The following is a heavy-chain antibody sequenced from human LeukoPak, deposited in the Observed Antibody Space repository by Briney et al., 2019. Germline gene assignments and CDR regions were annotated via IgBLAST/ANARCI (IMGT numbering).Heavy chain of an antibody. J-gene: IGHJ6*02. Sequence: GGSLRLSCAASRFTFNTYAMNWVRQAPGEDLKWVSPISSSGGGTYYADSVKGRFTISRDNSKNTLYLQMNSLRAEDTAVYYCAKGLYDSSGSYYYGMDVWGQGTTVTVSS. V-gene: IGHV3-23*01. CDR3: AKGLYDSSGSYYYGMDV. D-gene: IGHD3-22*01. CDR1: RFTFNTYA. CDR2: ISSSGGGT.